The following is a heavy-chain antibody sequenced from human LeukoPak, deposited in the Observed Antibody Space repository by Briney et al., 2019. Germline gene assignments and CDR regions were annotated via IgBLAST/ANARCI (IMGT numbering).Heavy chain of an antibody. CDR1: GFTFSNAW. V-gene: IGHV3-15*01. CDR3: TIWTGYGDYLDPLGY. J-gene: IGHJ4*02. D-gene: IGHD4-17*01. CDR2: IKSKTDGGTT. Sequence: GGSLRLSCAASGFTFSNAWMSWVPQAPGKGLEWVGRIKSKTDGGTTDYAAPVKGRFTISRDDSKNTLYLQMNSLKTEDTAAYYCTIWTGYGDYLDPLGYWGQGTLVTVSS.